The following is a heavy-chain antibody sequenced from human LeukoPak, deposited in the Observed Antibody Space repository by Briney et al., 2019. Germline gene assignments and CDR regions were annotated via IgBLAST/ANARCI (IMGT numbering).Heavy chain of an antibody. V-gene: IGHV4-59*08. Sequence: SETLSLTCTVSGGSISSHYWSWIRQPPGMGLEWIGYIYYSGSTNYNPSLKSRVTISVDTSKKQFSLKLSSVTAEDTAVYYCARHFRPVQLRGLNWFDPWGQGTLVTVSS. CDR3: ARHFRPVQLRGLNWFDP. D-gene: IGHD4-17*01. J-gene: IGHJ5*02. CDR1: GGSISSHY. CDR2: IYYSGST.